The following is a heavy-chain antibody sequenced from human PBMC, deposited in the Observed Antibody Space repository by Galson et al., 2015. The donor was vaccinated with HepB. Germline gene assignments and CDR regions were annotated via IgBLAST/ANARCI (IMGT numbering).Heavy chain of an antibody. CDR3: AKDPYSYSALAGTMAGFDY. J-gene: IGHJ4*02. D-gene: IGHD6-19*01. CDR1: GLTFSHYP. Sequence: SLRLSCAASGLTFSHYPMHWVRQAPGRGLEWVAVISHDGSSIKNADSVKGRFTISRDNSKNTLYLQMNSLRAEDTALYYCAKDPYSYSALAGTMAGFDYWGQGTLVTVSS. V-gene: IGHV3-30*01. CDR2: ISHDGSSI.